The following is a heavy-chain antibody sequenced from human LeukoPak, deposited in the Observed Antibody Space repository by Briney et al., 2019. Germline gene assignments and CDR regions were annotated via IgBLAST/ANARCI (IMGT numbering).Heavy chain of an antibody. CDR3: ARVEAAAGNRYYFDY. Sequence: SSETLSLTCAVYGGSFSGYYWSWIRQPPGKGLEWIGEINHSGSTNYNPSLKSRVTISVDTSKNQFSLKLSSVTAADTAVYYCARVEAAAGNRYYFDYWGQGTLVTVSS. CDR1: GGSFSGYY. CDR2: INHSGST. V-gene: IGHV4-34*01. D-gene: IGHD6-13*01. J-gene: IGHJ4*02.